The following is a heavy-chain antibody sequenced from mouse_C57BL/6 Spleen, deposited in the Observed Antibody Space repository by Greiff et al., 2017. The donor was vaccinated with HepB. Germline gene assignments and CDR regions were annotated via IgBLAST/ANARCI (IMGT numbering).Heavy chain of an antibody. CDR2: IDPEDGET. Sequence: EVKLVESGAELVKPGASVKLSCTASGFNIKDYYMHWVKQRTEQGLEWIGRIDPEDGETKYAPKFKGKATITADTSSNTADMQLRSLTSEDTAVYYCAREDNWEWVLFDCWGQGTTLTVAS. CDR3: AREDNWEWVLFDC. D-gene: IGHD4-1*01. CDR1: GFNIKDYY. J-gene: IGHJ2*01. V-gene: IGHV14-2*01.